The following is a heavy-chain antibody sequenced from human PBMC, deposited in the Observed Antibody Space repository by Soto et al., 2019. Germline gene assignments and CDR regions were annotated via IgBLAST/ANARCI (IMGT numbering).Heavy chain of an antibody. V-gene: IGHV4-38-2*02. CDR1: GIAISRGYY. Sequence: SETLSLTCSVSGIAISRGYYWSWVRQPPGKGLEWIGSIYPSVSSYHNPSLATRLRLSIDTSKNQFTLNLTSVTAADTALYFCAREKVGTTFFDNWGQGIQVTVSS. CDR2: IYPSVSS. D-gene: IGHD1-1*01. J-gene: IGHJ4*02. CDR3: AREKVGTTFFDN.